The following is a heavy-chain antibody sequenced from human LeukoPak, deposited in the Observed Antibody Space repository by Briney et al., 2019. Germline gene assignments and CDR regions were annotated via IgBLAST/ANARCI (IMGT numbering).Heavy chain of an antibody. D-gene: IGHD3-22*01. CDR2: ISYDGSNK. CDR1: GFTFSSYA. J-gene: IGHJ3*02. V-gene: IGHV3-30-3*01. CDR3: ATDIPYDSSGDVGNAFDI. Sequence: GRSLRLSCAASGFTFSSYAMHWVRQAPGKGLEWVAVISYDGSNKYYADSVKGRFTISRDNSKNTLYLQMNSLRAEDTAVYYCATDIPYDSSGDVGNAFDIWGQGTMVTVSS.